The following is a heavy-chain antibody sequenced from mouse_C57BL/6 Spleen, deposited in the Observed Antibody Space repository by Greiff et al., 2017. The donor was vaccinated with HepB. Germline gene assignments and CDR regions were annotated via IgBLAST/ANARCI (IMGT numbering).Heavy chain of an antibody. J-gene: IGHJ2*01. Sequence: QVQLQQPGAELVMPGASVKLSCKASGYTFTSYWMHWVKQRPGQGLEWIGEIEPSDSNTNYNQKFKGKSTLTVHKSSSTAYMQHSSLTSDASAVYYCARGGFHYGNRDYFDYWGQGTTLTVSS. CDR1: GYTFTSYW. CDR3: ARGGFHYGNRDYFDY. D-gene: IGHD2-1*01. CDR2: IEPSDSNT. V-gene: IGHV1-69*01.